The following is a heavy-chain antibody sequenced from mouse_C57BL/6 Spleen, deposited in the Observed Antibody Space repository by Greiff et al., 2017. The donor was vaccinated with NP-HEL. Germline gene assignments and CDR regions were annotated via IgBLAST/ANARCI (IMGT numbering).Heavy chain of an antibody. D-gene: IGHD4-1*01. Sequence: VKLMESGPELVKPGASVKISCKASGYAFSSSWMNWVKQRPGKGLEWIGRIYPGDGDTNYNGKFKGKATLTADKSSSTAYMQLSSLTSEDSAVYFCARLNWVFDYWGQGTTLTVSS. CDR3: ARLNWVFDY. CDR1: GYAFSSSW. J-gene: IGHJ2*01. V-gene: IGHV1-82*01. CDR2: IYPGDGDT.